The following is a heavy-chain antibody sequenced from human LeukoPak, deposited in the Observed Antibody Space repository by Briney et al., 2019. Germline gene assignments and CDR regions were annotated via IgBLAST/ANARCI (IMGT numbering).Heavy chain of an antibody. J-gene: IGHJ6*02. D-gene: IGHD3-16*02. V-gene: IGHV3-73*01. Sequence: TGGSLRLSCAASGFIFRASPIHWVRQAPGKGLEWVGRISSKENSYEAACAESLRGRCTVSRDDSEHTAYLQMSSLKTEDTAVYYCARRIGDSYFYGMDLWGQGTPVTVSS. CDR1: GFIFRASP. CDR2: ISSKENSYEA. CDR3: ARRIGDSYFYGMDL.